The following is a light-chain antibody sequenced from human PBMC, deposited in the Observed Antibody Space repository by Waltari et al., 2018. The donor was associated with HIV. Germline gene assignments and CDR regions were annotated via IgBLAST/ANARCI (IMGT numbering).Light chain of an antibody. Sequence: AIQLTQSPSSLSVSIGDRVTITCRASQGIGSSLAWHQQKPGNAPKLLSYDASSLKSGVPSRFSGSGSGTDFTLTISSLQPEDFAIYYCQQFNTYPLTFGGGTKVEIK. CDR2: DAS. V-gene: IGKV1-13*02. CDR3: QQFNTYPLT. CDR1: QGIGSS. J-gene: IGKJ4*01.